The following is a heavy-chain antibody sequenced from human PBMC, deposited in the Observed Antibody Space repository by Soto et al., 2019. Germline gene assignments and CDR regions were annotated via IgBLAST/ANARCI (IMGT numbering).Heavy chain of an antibody. J-gene: IGHJ4*02. D-gene: IGHD6-13*01. CDR2: IYYSGST. CDR3: ARRIAAAGIRY. V-gene: IGHV4-39*01. CDR1: GGSISGSSYF. Sequence: SETLSLTCTVSGGSISGSSYFWDWIRQPPGKGLEWIGSIYYSGSTYYNPSLKSRVTISVDTSKNQFSLKLSSVTAADTAVYYCARRIAAAGIRYWGQGTLVTVPS.